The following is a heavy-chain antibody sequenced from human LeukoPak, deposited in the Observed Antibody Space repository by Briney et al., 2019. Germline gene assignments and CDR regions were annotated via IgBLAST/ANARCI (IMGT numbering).Heavy chain of an antibody. CDR2: IYYSGSA. CDR1: GGSIFADY. J-gene: IGHJ4*02. CDR3: ARRTGSYFGQFDS. V-gene: IGHV4-59*01. Sequence: SETLSLTCSVSGGSIFADYWSWIRQPPGKGLEWIGYIYYSGSANYNPSLKSRITISVDTSKNKFSLRLRSVTAADTAIYYCARRTGSYFGQFDSWGQGTLVTVSS. D-gene: IGHD3-10*01.